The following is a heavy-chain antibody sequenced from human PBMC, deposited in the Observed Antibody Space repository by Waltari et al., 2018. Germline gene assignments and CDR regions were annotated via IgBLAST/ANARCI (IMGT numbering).Heavy chain of an antibody. J-gene: IGHJ4*02. Sequence: QVQLQESGPGLVTPSETLSLTCTVSGASISSYYWSWIRQLPGKGLEWIGYIYYSGSTNYNPSLKSRVTISVDTSKNQFSLKLSSVTAADTAVYYCARGPGYSGYDYNFDYWGQGTLVTVSS. D-gene: IGHD5-12*01. CDR2: IYYSGST. CDR1: GASISSYY. V-gene: IGHV4-59*01. CDR3: ARGPGYSGYDYNFDY.